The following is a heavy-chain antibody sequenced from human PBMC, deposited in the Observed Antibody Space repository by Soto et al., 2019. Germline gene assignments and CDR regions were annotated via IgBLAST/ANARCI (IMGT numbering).Heavy chain of an antibody. CDR3: ARGETYLGV. D-gene: IGHD3-16*01. Sequence: QVQLVQSGAEVKKPGSSVKVSCKTSRDTFNKYAFNWVRQAPGQGLEWMGWIIPIFSSRNYAEKFQGRVTIAADESTSTAYMELRSLRFEGTSVYYCARGETYLGVWGQGTTVTVSS. J-gene: IGHJ6*02. V-gene: IGHV1-69*01. CDR2: IIPIFSSR. CDR1: RDTFNKYA.